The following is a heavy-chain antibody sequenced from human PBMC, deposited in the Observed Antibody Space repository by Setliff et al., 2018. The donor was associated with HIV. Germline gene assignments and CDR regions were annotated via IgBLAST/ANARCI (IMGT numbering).Heavy chain of an antibody. D-gene: IGHD2-2*01. J-gene: IGHJ6*03. Sequence: LRLSCAASGFSFSDFWMHWVRQVPGKGLAWVSRVYSAGTTTTYADSVKGRFTISRDNSNNTLYLQMNSLRAEDTAVYYCAKSGYCGSSTCRNYFYYMDVWGKGTTVTVSS. CDR3: AKSGYCGSSTCRNYFYYMDV. CDR2: VYSAGTTT. CDR1: GFSFSDFW. V-gene: IGHV3-74*01.